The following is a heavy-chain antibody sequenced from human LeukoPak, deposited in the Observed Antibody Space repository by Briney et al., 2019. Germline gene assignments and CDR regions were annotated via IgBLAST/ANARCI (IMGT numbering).Heavy chain of an antibody. CDR2: INPNSGDT. CDR3: AKSAQYSSAWFTGSFDY. D-gene: IGHD6-13*01. J-gene: IGHJ4*02. CDR1: GYTFSGYY. Sequence: ASVKVSCKASGYTFSGYYLHWVRQALGQGLQWVGWINPNSGDTHYAQMFQGRVTMTRDTSINTAYMELRRVRSDDTAVYYCAKSAQYSSAWFTGSFDYWGQGTLVTVSS. V-gene: IGHV1-2*02.